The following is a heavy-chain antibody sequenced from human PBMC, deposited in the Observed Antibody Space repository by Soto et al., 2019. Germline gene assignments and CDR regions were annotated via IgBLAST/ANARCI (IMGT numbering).Heavy chain of an antibody. Sequence: SETLSLTCTVSDDSITSGAYYWGLIRQPPGKGLEWIGSIQYRGSTNYNPSLKSRVTMSLDTSKNQFSLRLSSVTAADTAVYYCARDGPSYDILTGYYYYYGMDVWGQGTTVTVSS. CDR3: ARDGPSYDILTGYYYYYGMDV. D-gene: IGHD3-9*01. CDR1: DDSITSGAYY. V-gene: IGHV4-61*08. CDR2: IQYRGST. J-gene: IGHJ6*02.